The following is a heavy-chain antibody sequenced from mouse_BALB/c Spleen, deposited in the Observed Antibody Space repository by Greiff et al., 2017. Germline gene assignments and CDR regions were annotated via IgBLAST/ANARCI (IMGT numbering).Heavy chain of an antibody. CDR1: GYTFTDYY. CDR2: IYPGSGNT. Sequence: QVQLKQSGAELARPGASVKLSCKASGYTFTDYYINWVKQRTGQGLEWIGEIYPGSGNTYYNEKFKGKATLTADKSSSTAYMQLSSLTSEDSAVYFCARSYYYGSSDWFAYWGQGTLVTVSA. D-gene: IGHD1-1*01. J-gene: IGHJ3*01. CDR3: ARSYYYGSSDWFAY. V-gene: IGHV1-77*01.